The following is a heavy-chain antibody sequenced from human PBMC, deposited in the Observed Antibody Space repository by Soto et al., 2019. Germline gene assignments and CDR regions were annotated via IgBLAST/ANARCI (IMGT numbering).Heavy chain of an antibody. CDR3: ARYKYRSGGSCRNNGFEA. D-gene: IGHD2-15*01. Sequence: PSETLSLTCPVSGGSISSSYWSWLRQPPAKGLGWLGYIYDDGSANYNPALKSRATISVVMSKNQFSLKVTPVTAADTAVDYWARYKYRSGGSCRNNGFEAWGQGTLVTVAS. V-gene: IGHV4-59*01. CDR2: IYDDGSA. CDR1: GGSISSSY. J-gene: IGHJ5*02.